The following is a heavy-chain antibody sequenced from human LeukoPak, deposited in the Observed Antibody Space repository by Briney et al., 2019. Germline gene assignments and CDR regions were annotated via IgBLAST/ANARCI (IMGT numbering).Heavy chain of an antibody. Sequence: ETSETLSLTCSVSGGSITKNGYYWGWIRQSPETGLEWIGSMHYSGSTYYNPSLNSRATISVDTSKNQFSLKLSSVTAADTAVYYCARVRDFWSGYWYFDYWGQGTLVTVSS. D-gene: IGHD3-3*01. CDR2: MHYSGST. V-gene: IGHV4-39*07. CDR1: GGSITKNGYY. CDR3: ARVRDFWSGYWYFDY. J-gene: IGHJ4*02.